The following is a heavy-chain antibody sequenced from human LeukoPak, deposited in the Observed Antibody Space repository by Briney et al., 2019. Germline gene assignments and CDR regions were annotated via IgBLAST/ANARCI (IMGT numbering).Heavy chain of an antibody. D-gene: IGHD3-10*01. CDR2: ISGSGGAT. Sequence: GGSLRLSCAASGFTFNTYGMSGLRQAPGKGVECVSGISGSGGATYYADSVKGRFTISRDDPHNTLYLQMNSLRAEDTAVYFCARGGVDYYGSGTYYLMYYFDYWGQGALVTVSS. CDR1: GFTFNTYG. CDR3: ARGGVDYYGSGTYYLMYYFDY. V-gene: IGHV3-23*01. J-gene: IGHJ4*02.